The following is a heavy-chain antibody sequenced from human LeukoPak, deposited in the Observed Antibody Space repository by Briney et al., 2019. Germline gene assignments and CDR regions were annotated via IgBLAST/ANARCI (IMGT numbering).Heavy chain of an antibody. Sequence: GGSLRLSCAASGFTFSSFTMNWVRQAPGKGLEWVSSISSSSSYIYSADSVKGRFTISRDNARNSLYLRMNSLRAEDTAVYYCARDGQLLWPPYYFDFWGQGTLVTVSS. V-gene: IGHV3-21*01. J-gene: IGHJ4*02. CDR2: ISSSSSYI. D-gene: IGHD2-2*01. CDR1: GFTFSSFT. CDR3: ARDGQLLWPPYYFDF.